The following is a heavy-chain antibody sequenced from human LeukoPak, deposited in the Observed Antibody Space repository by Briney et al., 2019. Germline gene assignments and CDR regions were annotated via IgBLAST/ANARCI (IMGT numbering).Heavy chain of an antibody. V-gene: IGHV3-30*02. Sequence: GGSLRLSCAASGFTFSSYGMHWVRQAPGKGLEWVAVIWYDGSNKYYADSVKGRFTISRDNSKNTLYLQMNSLRSEDTAVYYCATWDCGGDCYGAFDIWGQGTMVTVSS. CDR1: GFTFSSYG. J-gene: IGHJ3*02. D-gene: IGHD2-21*01. CDR2: IWYDGSNK. CDR3: ATWDCGGDCYGAFDI.